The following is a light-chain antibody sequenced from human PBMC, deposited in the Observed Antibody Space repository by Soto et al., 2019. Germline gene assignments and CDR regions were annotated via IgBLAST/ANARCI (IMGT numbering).Light chain of an antibody. CDR3: QHYNDYSWT. CDR2: KTS. Sequence: DIHMTQSPPTLSASVGDRVTITCRASQSISIWLAWYQQKPGKAPNLLIYKTSSLESGVPSRFSGSGSGTEFTLTISSLQPDDFAPYYCQHYNDYSWTFGQGTKVEIK. CDR1: QSISIW. V-gene: IGKV1-5*03. J-gene: IGKJ1*01.